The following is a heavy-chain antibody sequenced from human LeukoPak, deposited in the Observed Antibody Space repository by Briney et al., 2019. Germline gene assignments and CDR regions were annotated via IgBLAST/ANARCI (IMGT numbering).Heavy chain of an antibody. CDR1: GGSITPYF. D-gene: IGHD5-18*01. CDR3: ARADTQLPDH. J-gene: IGHJ5*02. Sequence: SDTLSLTCTFSGGSITPYFWNWFRQPPGKALQWMAYIYYSASTNYTPSLKSRVTISVDTSKNQLPLRLSSVTAADTAVYYCARADTQLPDHGGQGTLVIVSS. CDR2: IYYSAST. V-gene: IGHV4-59*07.